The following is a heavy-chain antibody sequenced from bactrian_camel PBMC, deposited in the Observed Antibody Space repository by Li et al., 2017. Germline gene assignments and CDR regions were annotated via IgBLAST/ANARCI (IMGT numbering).Heavy chain of an antibody. Sequence: VQLVESGGGSVMAGETLRLSCVYSGYSFRSNCMGWFRQVPGKEREGVASIVSDGRTNSADSVKGRFTISRDNTANLVYLQMNSLTSEDTALYYCAEGSGTYTNWGQGTQVTVS. J-gene: IGHJ4*01. V-gene: IGHV3S53*01. CDR3: AEGSGTYTN. D-gene: IGHD7*01. CDR1: GYSFRSNC. CDR2: IVSDGRT.